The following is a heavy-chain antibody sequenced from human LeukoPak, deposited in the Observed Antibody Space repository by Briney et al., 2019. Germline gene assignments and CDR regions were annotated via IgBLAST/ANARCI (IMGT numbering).Heavy chain of an antibody. V-gene: IGHV3-23*01. J-gene: IGHJ4*02. CDR3: AKDRGIISDY. CDR1: GFTFSSYA. D-gene: IGHD3-10*01. Sequence: PGGSLRLSCAASGFTFSSYAMSWVRQAPGKGLEWVSAISGSGSTTYYADSVKGRFTISRDNSKNTLYLQMNSLRAEDTAVYYCAKDRGIISDYWGQGTLVTVSS. CDR2: ISGSGSTT.